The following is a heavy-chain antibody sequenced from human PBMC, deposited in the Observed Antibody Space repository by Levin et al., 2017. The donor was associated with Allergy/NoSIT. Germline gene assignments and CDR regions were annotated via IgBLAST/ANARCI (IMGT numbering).Heavy chain of an antibody. CDR2: IYPGDSDT. D-gene: IGHD6-19*01. CDR1: GYRFTSDW. J-gene: IGHJ5*02. Sequence: GESLKISCQGSGYRFTSDWIGWVRQTPEKGLEWMGIIYPGDSDTRYSPSFHGQVTISVDKSTSTAYLQWSSLKAPDSAIYYCARLPGYSSGPMEWFDPWGQGTLVTVSS. CDR3: ARLPGYSSGPMEWFDP. V-gene: IGHV5-51*01.